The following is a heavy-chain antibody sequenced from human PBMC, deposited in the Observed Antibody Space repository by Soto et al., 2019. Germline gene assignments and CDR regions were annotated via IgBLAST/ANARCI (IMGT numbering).Heavy chain of an antibody. Sequence: GASVKVSCKASGYTFTGYYMHWVRQAPGQGLEWMGWINPNSGGTNYAQKFQGRVTMTRDTSISTAYMELSRLRSDDTAVYYCARDPHLGVVIPPIPLPGYSGMDVWAQGTTVTVPS. CDR1: GYTFTGYY. CDR2: INPNSGGT. D-gene: IGHD3-3*01. V-gene: IGHV1-2*02. CDR3: ARDPHLGVVIPPIPLPGYSGMDV. J-gene: IGHJ6*02.